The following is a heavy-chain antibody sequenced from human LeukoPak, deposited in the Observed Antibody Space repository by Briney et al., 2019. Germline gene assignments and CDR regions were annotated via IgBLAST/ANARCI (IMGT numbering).Heavy chain of an antibody. D-gene: IGHD5-18*01. CDR3: ARRRTGYSYPQPYYFDY. Sequence: SETLSLTCTVSGGSISSYYWSWIRQPPGKGLEWIGYIYYSGSTNYNPSLKSRVTISVDTSKNQFSLKLSSVTAADTAVYYCARRRTGYSYPQPYYFDYWGQGTLVTVSS. J-gene: IGHJ4*02. CDR1: GGSISSYY. V-gene: IGHV4-59*08. CDR2: IYYSGST.